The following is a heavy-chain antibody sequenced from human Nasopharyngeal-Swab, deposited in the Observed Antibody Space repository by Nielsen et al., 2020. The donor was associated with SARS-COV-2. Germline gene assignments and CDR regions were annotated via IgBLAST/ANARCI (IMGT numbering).Heavy chain of an antibody. D-gene: IGHD2-15*01. CDR1: GYTFSDYF. V-gene: IGHV1-2*06. CDR2: ISPNSGGT. J-gene: IGHJ5*02. CDR3: ARSCATVGCPFDP. Sequence: ASVQVSCKTSGYTFSDYFIHWVRQAPGQGLEWMGRISPNSGGTNFAPNFRGRVTMTRDASISTAYLELTGLTSDDTAAYYCARSCATVGCPFDPWGQGTLVTVSS.